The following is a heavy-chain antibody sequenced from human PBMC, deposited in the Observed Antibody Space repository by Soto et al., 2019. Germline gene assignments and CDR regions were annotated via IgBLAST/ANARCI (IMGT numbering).Heavy chain of an antibody. D-gene: IGHD3-3*01. Sequence: GGSLRLSCAASGFTFSSYGMHWVRQAPGKELEWVAVISYDGSNKYYADSVKGRFTISRDNSKNTLYLQMNSLRAEDTAVYYCAKGMDYDFWSGYFDYWGRGTLVTVSS. CDR2: ISYDGSNK. V-gene: IGHV3-30*18. CDR3: AKGMDYDFWSGYFDY. J-gene: IGHJ4*02. CDR1: GFTFSSYG.